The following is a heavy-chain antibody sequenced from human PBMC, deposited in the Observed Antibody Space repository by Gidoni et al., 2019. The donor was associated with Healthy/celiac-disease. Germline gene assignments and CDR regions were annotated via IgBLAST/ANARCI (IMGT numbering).Heavy chain of an antibody. CDR2: IIPIFGTA. J-gene: IGHJ4*02. D-gene: IGHD3-10*01. Sequence: QVQLVQSGAEVKKPGSSVKVSCKASGGTFSSYAISWVRQAPGQGLEWMGGIIPIFGTANYAQKFQGRVTITADESTSTAYMELSSLRSEDTAVYYCARKGAPNYGSGSSYFDYWGQGTLVTVSS. V-gene: IGHV1-69*01. CDR3: ARKGAPNYGSGSSYFDY. CDR1: GGTFSSYA.